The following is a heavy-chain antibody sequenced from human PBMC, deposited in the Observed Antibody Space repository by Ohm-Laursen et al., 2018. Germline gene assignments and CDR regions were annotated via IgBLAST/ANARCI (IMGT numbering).Heavy chain of an antibody. D-gene: IGHD3-22*01. CDR1: GYTFTGYY. CDR3: ASTDYYESSGYYPPDY. Sequence: ASVKVSCKVSGYTFTGYYMHWVRQAPGQGLEWMGWINPNSGGTNYAQKFQGRVTMTRDTSISTGYMEPSRLRTDDTAVYYCASTDYYESSGYYPPDYWGQGTLVTVSS. CDR2: INPNSGGT. V-gene: IGHV1-2*02. J-gene: IGHJ4*02.